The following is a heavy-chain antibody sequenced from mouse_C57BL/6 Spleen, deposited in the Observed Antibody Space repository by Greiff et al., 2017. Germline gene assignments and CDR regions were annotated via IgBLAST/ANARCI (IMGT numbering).Heavy chain of an antibody. CDR2: IDPENGDT. D-gene: IGHD2-1*01. V-gene: IGHV14-4*01. CDR1: GFNIKDDY. Sequence: VQLQQSGAELVRPGASVKLSCTASGFNIKDDYMHWVKQRPEQGLEWIGWIDPENGDTEYASKFQGKATITADTSSNTAYLQLSSLTSEDTAVYYCTHRGYGNYEGYYFDYWGQGTTLTVSS. J-gene: IGHJ2*01. CDR3: THRGYGNYEGYYFDY.